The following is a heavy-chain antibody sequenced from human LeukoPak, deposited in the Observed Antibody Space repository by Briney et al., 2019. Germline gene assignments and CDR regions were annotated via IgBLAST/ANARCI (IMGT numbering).Heavy chain of an antibody. Sequence: GGSLRLSCAASGFDLSTYEMNWVRQAPGKGLEWIADITISGHTKNYADSVKGRFTISRDDARTSLYLQMNSLRVEDTGVYYCARGDPHADLWGQGTLVTVSS. V-gene: IGHV3-48*03. CDR2: ITISGHTK. CDR1: GFDLSTYE. CDR3: ARGDPHADL. J-gene: IGHJ5*02.